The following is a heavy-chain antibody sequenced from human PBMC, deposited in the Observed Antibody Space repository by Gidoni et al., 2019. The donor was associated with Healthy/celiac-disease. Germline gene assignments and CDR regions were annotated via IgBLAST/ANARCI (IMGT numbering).Heavy chain of an antibody. D-gene: IGHD3-3*01. CDR1: GFTFSSYS. J-gene: IGHJ6*02. CDR3: ARASGFWSGYYTGMYYYYGMDV. Sequence: EVQLLESGGGLVKPGGSLRLSCSASGFTFSSYSMNWVRQAPGKGLEWVSSISSSSSYIYYADSVKGRFTISRDNAKNSLYLQMNSLRAEDTAVYYCARASGFWSGYYTGMYYYYGMDVWGQGTTVTVSS. V-gene: IGHV3-21*01. CDR2: ISSSSSYI.